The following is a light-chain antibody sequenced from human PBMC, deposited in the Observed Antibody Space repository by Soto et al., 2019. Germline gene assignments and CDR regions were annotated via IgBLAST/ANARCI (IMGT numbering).Light chain of an antibody. CDR1: QSIDRW. V-gene: IGKV1-5*01. CDR2: HAS. Sequence: SPSVGERVTITCRASQSIDRWLAWYQQRPGKAPKILIYHASSLETGVPSRFSGSGSGTEFTLTISRLEPEDFAVYYCQQYGSSPGTFGQGTKVDI. CDR3: QQYGSSPGT. J-gene: IGKJ1*01.